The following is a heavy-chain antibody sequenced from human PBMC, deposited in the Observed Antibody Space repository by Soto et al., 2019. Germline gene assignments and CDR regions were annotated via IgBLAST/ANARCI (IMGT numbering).Heavy chain of an antibody. J-gene: IGHJ4*02. CDR1: GVTFSDAW. D-gene: IGHD6-6*01. CDR3: TTGRKVRAAHTRVDY. V-gene: IGHV3-15*01. CDR2: IKSKTDGGTT. Sequence: PGGSLRLSCAASGVTFSDAWRSWVRKAPGKGLEWVGRIKSKTDGGTTDYAAPVKGRFTISRDDSKNTLYLQMNSLKTEDTAVYYCTTGRKVRAAHTRVDYWGQGTLVTVSS.